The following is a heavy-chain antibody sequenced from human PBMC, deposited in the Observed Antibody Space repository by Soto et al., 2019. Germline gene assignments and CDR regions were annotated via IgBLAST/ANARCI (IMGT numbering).Heavy chain of an antibody. CDR3: AREVRYSYGKTHDPSFDY. V-gene: IGHV4-31*03. Sequence: SETLSLTCTVSGGSISSGGYYWSWIRQHPGKGLEWIGYIYDSGSTYYNPSLKSRITISVDTSKNQFSLKLSSVTAADTAVYYCAREVRYSYGKTHDPSFDYWGQGTLVTVSS. CDR1: GGSISSGGYY. CDR2: IYDSGST. J-gene: IGHJ4*02. D-gene: IGHD5-18*01.